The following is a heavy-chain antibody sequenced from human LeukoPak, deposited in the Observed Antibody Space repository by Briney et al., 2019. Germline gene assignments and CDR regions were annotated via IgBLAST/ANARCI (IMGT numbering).Heavy chain of an antibody. CDR1: GGSISSHY. Sequence: SETLSFTCTGSGGSISSHYWSWIRQPPGKGLEWIGNIYYSGSTNYNPSLKSRVTISVDTSKNQFSLKLSSVTAADTAGYYCARGIVVKGCDPWGQGTLVTVSS. CDR2: IYYSGST. D-gene: IGHD2-15*01. CDR3: ARGIVVKGCDP. J-gene: IGHJ5*02. V-gene: IGHV4-59*11.